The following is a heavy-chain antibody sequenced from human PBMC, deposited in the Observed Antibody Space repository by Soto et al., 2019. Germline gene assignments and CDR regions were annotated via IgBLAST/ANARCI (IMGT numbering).Heavy chain of an antibody. CDR2: ISNKANNYAT. CDR1: GFTFSGSA. J-gene: IGHJ6*02. D-gene: IGHD3-3*01. CDR3: IRRSKDDFWSGSGDV. V-gene: IGHV3-73*01. Sequence: EVQVVESGGALVQPGGSLKLSCAASGFTFSGSAVHWVRQASGKGLEWVGRISNKANNYATAYTASVKGRFTISRDDSKNTAYLKMNSLKVEDTAVYYCIRRSKDDFWSGSGDVWGQGTTVTVSS.